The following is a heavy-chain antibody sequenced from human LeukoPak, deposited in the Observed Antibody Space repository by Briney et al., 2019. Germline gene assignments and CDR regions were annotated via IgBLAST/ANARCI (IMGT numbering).Heavy chain of an antibody. CDR3: ARHRVSGSSYSALDY. V-gene: IGHV4-59*08. J-gene: IGHJ4*02. Sequence: SETLSLTCTVSGASINSHYWSWIRQPPGKGLEWIGYISYSGSTNYNPSLKSRVIISVDTSKTHFSLNLSSVTAADTAFYCCARHRVSGSSYSALDYWGQGTLVSVSS. D-gene: IGHD1-26*01. CDR1: GASINSHY. CDR2: ISYSGST.